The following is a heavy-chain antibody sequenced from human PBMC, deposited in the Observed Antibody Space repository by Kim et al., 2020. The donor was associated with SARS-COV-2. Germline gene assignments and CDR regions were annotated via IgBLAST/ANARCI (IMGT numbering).Heavy chain of an antibody. D-gene: IGHD3-10*01. CDR3: AGPPRGEFPPPWDF. Sequence: GGSLRLSCVASGFTFSLCGMNWVRQAPGKGLEWVSGISSDDERIDYADSVKGRFTISRDNSKNTLFLQMNSLRADDTAVYYCAGPPRGEFPPPWDFWGQGTLVTVSS. V-gene: IGHV3-23*01. J-gene: IGHJ4*02. CDR1: GFTFSLCG. CDR2: ISSDDERI.